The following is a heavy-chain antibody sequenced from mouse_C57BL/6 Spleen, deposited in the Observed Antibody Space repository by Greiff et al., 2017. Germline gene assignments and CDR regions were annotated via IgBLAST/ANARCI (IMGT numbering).Heavy chain of an antibody. J-gene: IGHJ2*01. CDR3: ARWNYGSRGFDY. V-gene: IGHV1-55*01. Sequence: VQLQQPGAELVKPGASVKMSCKASGYTFTSYWITWVKPRPGQGLEWIGDIYPGSGSTNYNEKFKSKATLTVDTSSSTAYMQLSSLTSEDSAVYYGARWNYGSRGFDYWGQGTTLTVSS. CDR1: GYTFTSYW. D-gene: IGHD1-1*01. CDR2: IYPGSGST.